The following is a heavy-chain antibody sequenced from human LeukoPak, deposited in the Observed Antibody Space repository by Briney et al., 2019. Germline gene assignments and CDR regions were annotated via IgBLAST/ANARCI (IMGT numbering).Heavy chain of an antibody. D-gene: IGHD3-10*01. CDR3: ARERGITMVRGPLSGRWFDP. CDR1: GYTFTSYD. V-gene: IGHV1-8*01. CDR2: MNPNSGNT. Sequence: GASVTVSCKASGYTFTSYDINWVRPATGQGLEWMGWMNPNSGNTGYAQKFQGRVTMTRNTSISTAYMELSSLRSEDTTVYYCARERGITMVRGPLSGRWFDPWGQGTLVTVSS. J-gene: IGHJ5*02.